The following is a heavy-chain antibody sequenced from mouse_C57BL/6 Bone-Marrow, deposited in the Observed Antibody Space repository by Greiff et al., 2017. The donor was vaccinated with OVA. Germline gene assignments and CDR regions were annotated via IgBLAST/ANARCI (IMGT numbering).Heavy chain of an antibody. J-gene: IGHJ4*01. CDR3: AREVTTVVSAMDY. CDR1: GYSFTGYY. D-gene: IGHD1-1*01. V-gene: IGHV1-42*01. Sequence: EVMLVESGPELVKPGASVKISCKASGYSFTGYYMNWVKQSPEKSLEWIGEINPSTGGTTYNQKFKAKATLTVDKSSSTAYMQLKSLTSGDSAVYYCAREVTTVVSAMDYWGQGTSVTVSA. CDR2: INPSTGGT.